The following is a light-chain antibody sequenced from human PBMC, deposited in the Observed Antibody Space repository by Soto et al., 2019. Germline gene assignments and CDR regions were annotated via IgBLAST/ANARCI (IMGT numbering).Light chain of an antibody. V-gene: IGLV2-14*01. Sequence: QSALTQPASVSGPPGQSITISCTGTSSDVGGYNYVSWYQQHPGEAPKLMIYEVSNRPSGASNRFSGSKSGNTASLTISGLQAEDEADYYCSSYTSSSTRVFGTGTKVTVL. CDR2: EVS. CDR3: SSYTSSSTRV. J-gene: IGLJ1*01. CDR1: SSDVGGYNY.